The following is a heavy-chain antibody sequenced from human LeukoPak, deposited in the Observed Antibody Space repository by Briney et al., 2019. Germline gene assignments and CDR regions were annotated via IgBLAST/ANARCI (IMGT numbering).Heavy chain of an antibody. CDR3: ATSYCGGDCYSTFAY. CDR1: GFTLRSYA. Sequence: GGSLRLSCAASGFTLRSYAMSWVRQAPGKGLEWVSTIGGSGGSTYYADSVKGRFTISRDNSKNTLYLQMNSLRAEDTAVYYCATSYCGGDCYSTFAYWGLGILVTVSS. J-gene: IGHJ4*02. D-gene: IGHD2-21*02. V-gene: IGHV3-23*01. CDR2: IGGSGGST.